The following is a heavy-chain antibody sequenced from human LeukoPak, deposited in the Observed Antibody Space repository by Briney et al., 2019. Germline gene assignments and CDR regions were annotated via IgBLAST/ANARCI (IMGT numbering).Heavy chain of an antibody. V-gene: IGHV4-31*03. CDR1: GGSISIGGYY. D-gene: IGHD2/OR15-2a*01. CDR3: ARRLLLLGHYGMDV. Sequence: SQTLSLTCTVSGGSISIGGYYWSWIRQHPGKGLEWIGYIYYSGSTYYNPSLKSRVTISVDTSKNQFSLKLSSVTAADTAVYYCARRLLLLGHYGMDVWGQGTMVTVSS. CDR2: IYYSGST. J-gene: IGHJ6*02.